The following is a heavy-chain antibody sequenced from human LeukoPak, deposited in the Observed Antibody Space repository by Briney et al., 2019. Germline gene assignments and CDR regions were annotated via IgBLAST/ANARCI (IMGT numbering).Heavy chain of an antibody. CDR3: ARRILVGARSYFDY. CDR2: IIPIFGTA. V-gene: IGHV1-69*13. J-gene: IGHJ4*02. CDR1: GGTFSSYA. D-gene: IGHD1-26*01. Sequence: ASVKVSCKASGGTFSSYAISWVRQAPGQGLEWMGGIIPIFGTANYAQKFQGRVTITADESTSTAYMELSSLRSEDTAVYYCARRILVGARSYFDYWGQGTLVTVSS.